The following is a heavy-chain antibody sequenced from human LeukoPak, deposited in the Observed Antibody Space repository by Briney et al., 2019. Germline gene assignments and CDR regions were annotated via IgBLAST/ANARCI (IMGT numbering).Heavy chain of an antibody. CDR3: AANGYYTIEY. CDR1: GGSISSYS. CDR2: IYTSGST. J-gene: IGHJ4*02. Sequence: SETLSLTCTVSGGSISSYSWTWIRQPAGKGLEWIGRIYTSGSTNYNPSLKSRVTISVDKSKNQFSLNFNSMSAADSAVYYCAANGYYTIEYWGQGTLVTVSS. V-gene: IGHV4-4*07. D-gene: IGHD1-26*01.